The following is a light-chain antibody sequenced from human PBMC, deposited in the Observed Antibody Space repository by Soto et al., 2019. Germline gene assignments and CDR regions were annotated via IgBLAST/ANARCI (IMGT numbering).Light chain of an antibody. Sequence: QSVLTQPPSVSGAPGQRVTISCTGNSSNIGAGYDVHWYQQLPGTAPKLLIYGNNNRPSGVPDRFSGSKSGTSASLAITGLQAEDEADYYCGTWDSSLSAGLFGTGTKLTVL. CDR1: SSNIGAGYD. J-gene: IGLJ1*01. V-gene: IGLV1-40*01. CDR2: GNN. CDR3: GTWDSSLSAGL.